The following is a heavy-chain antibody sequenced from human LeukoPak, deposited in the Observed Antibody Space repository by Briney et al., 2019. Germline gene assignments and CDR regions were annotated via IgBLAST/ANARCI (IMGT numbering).Heavy chain of an antibody. CDR1: GLSLNSYA. V-gene: IGHV3-23*01. CDR2: SSSSDDGK. Sequence: PGGSLRLSCTASGLSLNSYAMSWVRQVPGKGLEWVSASSSSDDGKWYAESVRGRFTISRDTSKNTVYLQMNSLRAEDTAVYYCARDRGSMVRGVKYMDVWGKGTTVTVSS. J-gene: IGHJ6*03. D-gene: IGHD3-10*01. CDR3: ARDRGSMVRGVKYMDV.